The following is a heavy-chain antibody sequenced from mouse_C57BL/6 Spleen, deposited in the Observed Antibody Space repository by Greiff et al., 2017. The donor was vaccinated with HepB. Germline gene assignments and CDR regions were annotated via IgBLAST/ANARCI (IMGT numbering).Heavy chain of an antibody. J-gene: IGHJ2*01. CDR1: GYTFTSYW. CDR3: ARDGYYVPSLDY. Sequence: QVQLQQSGAELVKPGASVKMSCKASGYTFTSYWITWVKQRPGQGLEWIGDIYPGSGSTNYNEKFKSKATLTVDTSSSTAYMQLSSLTSEDSAVYYCARDGYYVPSLDYWGQGTTLTVSS. D-gene: IGHD2-3*01. CDR2: IYPGSGST. V-gene: IGHV1-55*01.